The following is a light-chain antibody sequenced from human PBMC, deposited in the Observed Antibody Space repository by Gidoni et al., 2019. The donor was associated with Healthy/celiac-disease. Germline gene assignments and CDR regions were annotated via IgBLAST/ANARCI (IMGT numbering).Light chain of an antibody. CDR3: MQALQTRIT. V-gene: IGKV2-28*01. CDR2: LGS. J-gene: IGKJ5*01. CDR1: QSLLHSNGYNY. Sequence: DIVMTQSPLSLPVTPGEPASISCRSSQSLLHSNGYNYLDWYLQKPGQSPQLLIYLGSNRASGVPDRFSSSGSGTDFTLKISRVEAEDVGVYYCMQALQTRITFGQXTRLEIK.